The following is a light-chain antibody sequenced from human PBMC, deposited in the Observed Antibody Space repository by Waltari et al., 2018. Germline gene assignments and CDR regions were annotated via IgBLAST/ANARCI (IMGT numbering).Light chain of an antibody. V-gene: IGLV3-25*03. J-gene: IGLJ3*02. CDR1: ALPKQY. Sequence: SSELTQPPSVSVSPGQTARITCPGDALPKQYPFWYQQKPGQAPFLLLYKDTGRPSGIPDRFSGSSSGTIVTLTISGVQTEDEADYYCQTADTSGIWVFGGGTRLTVL. CDR2: KDT. CDR3: QTADTSGIWV.